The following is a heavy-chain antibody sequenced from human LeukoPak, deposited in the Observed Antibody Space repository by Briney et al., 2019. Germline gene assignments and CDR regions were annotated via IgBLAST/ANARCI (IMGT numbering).Heavy chain of an antibody. Sequence: ASVEVSCKASGYTFTGYYVHWMRQAPGQGLEWMGWLNPNTGGTIYAQKFQGRVTMTRDTSISTAYMELSRLRSDDTAVYYCARPRVTATYIDWYFDLWGRGTLVTVSS. CDR2: LNPNTGGT. CDR1: GYTFTGYY. V-gene: IGHV1-2*02. J-gene: IGHJ2*01. CDR3: ARPRVTATYIDWYFDL. D-gene: IGHD2-21*02.